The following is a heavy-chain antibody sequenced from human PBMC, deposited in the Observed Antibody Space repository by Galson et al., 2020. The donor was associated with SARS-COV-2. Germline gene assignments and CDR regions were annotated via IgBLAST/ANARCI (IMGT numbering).Heavy chain of an antibody. J-gene: IGHJ4*02. V-gene: IGHV3-23*01. Sequence: GGSLRLSCAASGFTFRSYAMNWVRQAPGKGLEWVSDIDNGGGATYYADSVRGRFTISRDNSKNTLYLQMNSLRAEDTAVYYCAKATRASWGTFDSWGQGILVTVSS. CDR1: GFTFRSYA. D-gene: IGHD7-27*01. CDR3: AKATRASWGTFDS. CDR2: IDNGGGAT.